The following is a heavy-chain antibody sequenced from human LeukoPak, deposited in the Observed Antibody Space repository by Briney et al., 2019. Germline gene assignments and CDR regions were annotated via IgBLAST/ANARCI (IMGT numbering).Heavy chain of an antibody. CDR2: ISSSGGST. Sequence: GGSLRLSCVASGFTFSSYAMSWVRQAPGKGLEWVSGISSSGGSTYYADSVKGWFTISRDNSKDTLYLQMDSLRAEDTAVYYCARSAGLRCFDYWGLGTLVTVSS. V-gene: IGHV3-23*01. CDR1: GFTFSSYA. D-gene: IGHD4-17*01. CDR3: ARSAGLRCFDY. J-gene: IGHJ4*02.